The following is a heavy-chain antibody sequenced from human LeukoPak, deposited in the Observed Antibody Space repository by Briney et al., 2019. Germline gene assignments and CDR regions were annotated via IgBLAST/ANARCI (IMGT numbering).Heavy chain of an antibody. V-gene: IGHV1-18*01. CDR1: GYTFTSYG. J-gene: IGHJ5*02. Sequence: ASVKVSCKASGYTFTSYGIIWVRQAPGQGLEWMGWISAYNGNTNYAQKLQGRVTMTTDTSTSTAYMELRSLRSDDTAVYYCATKLPGIAAAATPLDNWFDPWGQGTLVTVSS. CDR3: ATKLPGIAAAATPLDNWFDP. CDR2: ISAYNGNT. D-gene: IGHD6-13*01.